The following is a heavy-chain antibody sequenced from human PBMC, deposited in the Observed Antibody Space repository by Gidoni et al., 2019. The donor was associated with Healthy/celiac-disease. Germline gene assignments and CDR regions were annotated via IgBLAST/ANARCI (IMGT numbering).Heavy chain of an antibody. J-gene: IGHJ5*02. V-gene: IGHV3-21*01. CDR1: GFTFSSYS. D-gene: IGHD3-22*01. Sequence: EVQLVESGGGLVKPGGSLRLSCAASGFTFSSYSMNWVRQAPGKGLEWVSSIRSSSSYIYYADSVKGRFTISRDNAKNSLYLQMNSLRAEDTAVYYCARDTHYYDSSGYGLNDNWFDPWGQGTLVTVSS. CDR2: IRSSSSYI. CDR3: ARDTHYYDSSGYGLNDNWFDP.